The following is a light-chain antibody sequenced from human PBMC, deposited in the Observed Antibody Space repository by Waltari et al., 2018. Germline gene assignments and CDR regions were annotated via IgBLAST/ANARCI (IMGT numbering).Light chain of an antibody. V-gene: IGKV3-11*01. CDR2: DTS. Sequence: DIVLTQSPASLSLPPGERASLSCSASQSVTNYLAWYQQKPGQSPRLLIYDTSNRATGIPARFSGSGFGTDFTLTISSLEPEDFAVYYCQQRRDWPLTFGGGTKVEIK. CDR1: QSVTNY. CDR3: QQRRDWPLT. J-gene: IGKJ4*01.